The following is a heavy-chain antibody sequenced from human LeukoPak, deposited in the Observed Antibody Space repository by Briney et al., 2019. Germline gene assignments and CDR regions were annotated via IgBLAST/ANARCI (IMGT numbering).Heavy chain of an antibody. J-gene: IGHJ6*02. CDR2: ISRSAETI. Sequence: GGSLRLSCAASGFIFGDYAMTWVRQAPGKGLEWVSYISRSAETIYYADSVKGRFTISRDNAKNSLYLQMNSLRAEDTALYYCAKDILHSSGWYLPDYYYGMDVWGQGTTVTASS. V-gene: IGHV3-11*01. D-gene: IGHD6-19*01. CDR1: GFIFGDYA. CDR3: AKDILHSSGWYLPDYYYGMDV.